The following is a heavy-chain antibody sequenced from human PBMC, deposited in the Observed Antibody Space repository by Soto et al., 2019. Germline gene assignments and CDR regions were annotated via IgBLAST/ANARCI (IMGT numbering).Heavy chain of an antibody. CDR1: GYTFTSYG. CDR3: ARWAYDSSGYYDHYYYYYGMDV. D-gene: IGHD3-22*01. Sequence: ASVKVSCKASGYTFTSYGISWVRQAPGQGLEWMGWISAYNGNTNYAQKLQGRVTMTTDTSTSTAYMELRSLRSDDTAVYYCARWAYDSSGYYDHYYYYYGMDVWGQGTTVTVSS. V-gene: IGHV1-18*01. CDR2: ISAYNGNT. J-gene: IGHJ6*02.